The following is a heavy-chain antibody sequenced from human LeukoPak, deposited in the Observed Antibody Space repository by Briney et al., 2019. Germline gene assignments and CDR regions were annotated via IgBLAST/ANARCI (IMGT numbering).Heavy chain of an antibody. V-gene: IGHV1-58*02. CDR2: IVVGSGNT. D-gene: IGHD5-18*01. J-gene: IGHJ6*03. CDR3: AAAAAEGNTAMAGRYYYYMDV. Sequence: SVKVSCNDSGFTFTSSAMQWVRQARGQRLEWIGWIVVGSGNTNYAQKFQERVTITRDMSTSTAYMELSSLRPEDTAVYYCAAAAAEGNTAMAGRYYYYMDVWGKGTTVTVSS. CDR1: GFTFTSSA.